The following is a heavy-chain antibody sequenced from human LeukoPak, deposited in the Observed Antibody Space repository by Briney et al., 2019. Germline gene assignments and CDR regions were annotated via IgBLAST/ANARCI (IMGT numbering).Heavy chain of an antibody. CDR3: AKDPWVRSVTTGSIDY. CDR2: ISGSGGGT. J-gene: IGHJ4*02. V-gene: IGHV3-23*01. CDR1: GFTFSSYA. Sequence: PGGSLRLSCAASGFTFSSYAMSWVRQAPGKGLEWVAAISGSGGGTYYADPVKGRFTISRDNSKNTLYLQMNTLRAEDTAVYYCAKDPWVRSVTTGSIDYWGQGTLVTVSS. D-gene: IGHD4-17*01.